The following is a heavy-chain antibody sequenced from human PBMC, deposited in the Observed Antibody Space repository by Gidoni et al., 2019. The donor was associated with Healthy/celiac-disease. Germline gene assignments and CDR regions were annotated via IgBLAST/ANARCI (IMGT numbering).Heavy chain of an antibody. V-gene: IGHV4-34*01. CDR1: GGSFSGYY. CDR2: INHSGST. D-gene: IGHD5-18*01. Sequence: QVQLQQWGAGLLKPSETLSLTCAVYGGSFSGYYWSWIRQPPGKGLEWIGEINHSGSTNYNPSLKSRVTISVDTSKNQFSLKLSSVTAADTAVYYCARGDRRRWLPLFWDYWGQGTLVTVSS. CDR3: ARGDRRRWLPLFWDY. J-gene: IGHJ4*02.